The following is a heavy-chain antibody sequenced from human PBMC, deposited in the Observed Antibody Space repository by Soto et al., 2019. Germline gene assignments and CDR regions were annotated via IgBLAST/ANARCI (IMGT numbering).Heavy chain of an antibody. J-gene: IGHJ4*02. CDR2: ISWNSGSI. CDR3: AKGGLVVVAATLDY. D-gene: IGHD2-15*01. CDR1: GFTFDDYA. V-gene: IGHV3-9*01. Sequence: EVQLVESGGGLVQPGRSLRLSCAASGFTFDDYAMHWVRQAPGKGLEWVSGISWNSGSIGYANSVKGRFTISRDNAKNSLYLQMNGLGAEDTALYYCAKGGLVVVAATLDYWGQGTLVTVSS.